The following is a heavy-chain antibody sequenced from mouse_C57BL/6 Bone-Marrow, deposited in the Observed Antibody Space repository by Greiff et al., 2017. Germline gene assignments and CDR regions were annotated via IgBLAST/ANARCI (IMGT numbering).Heavy chain of an antibody. J-gene: IGHJ1*03. CDR3: ARALYYFGYFDV. Sequence: QVQLQQPGAELVKPGASVKLSCKASGYTFTSYWMQWVKQRPGQGLEWIGEIDPSDSYTNYNQTFKGKATLTVDTSSSTAYMQLSSLTSEDSAVYYCARALYYFGYFDVWGTGTTVTVSS. D-gene: IGHD1-1*01. CDR2: IDPSDSYT. V-gene: IGHV1-50*01. CDR1: GYTFTSYW.